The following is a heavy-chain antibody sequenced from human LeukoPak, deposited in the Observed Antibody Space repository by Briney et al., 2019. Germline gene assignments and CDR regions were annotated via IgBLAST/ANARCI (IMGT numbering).Heavy chain of an antibody. CDR1: GFTFSSYA. CDR2: VRGGDAGT. CDR3: AKNRGGSYYSGSDY. V-gene: IGHV3-23*01. D-gene: IGHD1-26*01. Sequence: PGGPLRLSCAAPGFTFSSYAMNWVRQAPGKGVEWVSAVRGGDAGTSYADSVKGRFTISRDNSKNPLYLQMNSLRADDTAVYYCAKNRGGSYYSGSDYWGQGTLVTVSS. J-gene: IGHJ4*02.